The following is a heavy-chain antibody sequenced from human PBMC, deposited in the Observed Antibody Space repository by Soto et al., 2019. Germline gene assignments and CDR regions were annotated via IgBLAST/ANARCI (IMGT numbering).Heavy chain of an antibody. CDR2: INPSGGST. CDR3: ARGYSSSWLNYGMDV. CDR1: GYTFTSYY. Sequence: QVQLVQSGAEVKKPGASVKVSCKASGYTFTSYYMHWVRQAPGQGLEWMGIINPSGGSTSYAQKFPGKVTMTRDTSTSTVYMELSSLRSEDTAVYYCARGYSSSWLNYGMDVWGQGTTVTVSS. D-gene: IGHD6-13*01. V-gene: IGHV1-46*01. J-gene: IGHJ6*02.